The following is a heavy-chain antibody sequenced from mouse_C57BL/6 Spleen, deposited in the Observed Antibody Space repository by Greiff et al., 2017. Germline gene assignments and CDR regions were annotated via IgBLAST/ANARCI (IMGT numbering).Heavy chain of an antibody. J-gene: IGHJ3*01. V-gene: IGHV1-82*01. Sequence: VQLQESGPELVKPGASVKISCKASGYAFSSSWMNWVKQRPGKGLEWIGRIYPGDGDTNYNGKFKGKATLTADKSSSTAYMQLSSLTSEDSAVYFCARGIYDGYRFAYWGQGTLVTVSA. CDR3: ARGIYDGYRFAY. CDR1: GYAFSSSW. CDR2: IYPGDGDT. D-gene: IGHD2-3*01.